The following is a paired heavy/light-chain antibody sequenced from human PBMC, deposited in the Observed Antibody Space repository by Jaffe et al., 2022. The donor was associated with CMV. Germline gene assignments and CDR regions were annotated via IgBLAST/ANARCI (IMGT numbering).Heavy chain of an antibody. CDR2: ISSSSSTI. D-gene: IGHD3-16*02. V-gene: IGHV3-48*02. CDR1: GFTFSSYS. CDR3: ARVGVWGSYRYEPLRDYYGMDV. J-gene: IGHJ6*02. Sequence: EVQLVESGGGLVQPGGSLRLSCAASGFTFSSYSMNWVRQAPGKGLEWVSYISSSSSTIYYADSVKGRFTISRDNAKNSLYLQMNSLRDEDTAVYYCARVGVWGSYRYEPLRDYYGMDVWGQGTTVTVSS.
Light chain of an antibody. V-gene: IGLV3-1*01. J-gene: IGLJ2*01. CDR1: KLGDKY. Sequence: SYELTQPPSVSVSPGQTASITCSGDKLGDKYACWYQQKPGQSPVLVIYQDSKRPSGIPERFSGSNSGNTATLTISGTQAMDEADYYCQAWDSTFGFGGGTKLTVL. CDR3: QAWDSTFG. CDR2: QDS.